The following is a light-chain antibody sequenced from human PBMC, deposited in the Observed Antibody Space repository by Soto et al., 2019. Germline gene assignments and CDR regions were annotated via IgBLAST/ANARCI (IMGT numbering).Light chain of an antibody. Sequence: QSVLTQPPSASGTPGQRVTISCSGSSSNIGSDAVNWYQRFPGTAPKLLIYSNNERPSGVPARFSGSKSGISASLAISGLQSEDEADYYCAAWDDSLNGVVFGGGTKVTVL. V-gene: IGLV1-44*01. J-gene: IGLJ2*01. CDR2: SNN. CDR3: AAWDDSLNGVV. CDR1: SSNIGSDA.